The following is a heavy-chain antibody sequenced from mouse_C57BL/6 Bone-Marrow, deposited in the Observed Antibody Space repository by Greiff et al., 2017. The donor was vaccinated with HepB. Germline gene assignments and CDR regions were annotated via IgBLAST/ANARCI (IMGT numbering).Heavy chain of an antibody. J-gene: IGHJ3*01. CDR1: GYTFTSYW. Sequence: VQLQQPGAELVKPGASVKMSCKASGYTFTSYWITWVKQRPGQGLEWIGDIYPGSGSTNYNEKFKSKATLTVDTSSSTAYMQLSSLTSEDAAVYYCARKDYYGSSYVFAYWGQGTLVTVSA. CDR3: ARKDYYGSSYVFAY. V-gene: IGHV1-55*01. D-gene: IGHD1-1*01. CDR2: IYPGSGST.